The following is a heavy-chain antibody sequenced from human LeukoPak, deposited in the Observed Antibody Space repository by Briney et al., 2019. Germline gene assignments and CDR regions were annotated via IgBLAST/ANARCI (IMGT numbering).Heavy chain of an antibody. D-gene: IGHD2-2*01. CDR3: AREDIVVVPASGIDY. J-gene: IGHJ4*02. Sequence: NPSETLSLTCTVPGGSISSSSYYWGWIRQPPGKGLEWIGSIYYSGSTYYNPSLKSRVTISVDTSKNQFSLKLSSVTAADTAVYYCAREDIVVVPASGIDYWGQGTLVTVSS. CDR2: IYYSGST. CDR1: GGSISSSSYY. V-gene: IGHV4-39*07.